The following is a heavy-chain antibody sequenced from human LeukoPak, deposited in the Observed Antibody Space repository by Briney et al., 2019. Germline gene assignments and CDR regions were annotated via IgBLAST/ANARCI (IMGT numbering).Heavy chain of an antibody. D-gene: IGHD6-13*01. CDR2: IYHSGST. CDR1: GGSISSYS. Sequence: SETLSLTCTVSGGSISSYSWSWIRQPPGKGLEWIGYIYHSGSTYYNPSLKSRVTISVDRSKNQFSLKLSSVTAADTAVYYCARGAAFDPWGQGTLVTVSS. CDR3: ARGAAFDP. J-gene: IGHJ5*02. V-gene: IGHV4-30-2*01.